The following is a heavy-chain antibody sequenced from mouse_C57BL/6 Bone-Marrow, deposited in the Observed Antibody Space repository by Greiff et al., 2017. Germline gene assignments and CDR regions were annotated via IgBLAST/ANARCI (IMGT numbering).Heavy chain of an antibody. Sequence: EVQLQQSGPELVKPGASVKISCKASGYTFTDYYMNWVKQSHGKSLEWIGDINPNNGGTSYNQKFKGKATLTVDKSSSTAYMELRSLTSEDSAVYYCARGPSRDYWGQGTSVTVSS. CDR2: INPNNGGT. CDR3: ARGPSRDY. CDR1: GYTFTDYY. V-gene: IGHV1-26*01. J-gene: IGHJ4*01.